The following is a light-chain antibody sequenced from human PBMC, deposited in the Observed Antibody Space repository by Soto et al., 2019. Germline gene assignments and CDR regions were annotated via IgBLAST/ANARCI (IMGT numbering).Light chain of an antibody. V-gene: IGKV3-20*01. CDR1: QCVSRCY. CDR3: QKYGSSLWT. J-gene: IGKJ1*01. CDR2: GGS. Sequence: EIVLTQSPGTLSLCPGERATLSCRASQCVSRCYLACYQQKPGQAPRLLIYGGSSRATGIPDSFSGSGSGTDFTLTISSLEPEDCAVYYCQKYGSSLWTYGHGTKVEIK.